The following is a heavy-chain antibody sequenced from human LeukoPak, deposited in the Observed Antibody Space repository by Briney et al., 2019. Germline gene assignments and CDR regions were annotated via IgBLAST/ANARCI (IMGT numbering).Heavy chain of an antibody. CDR1: GGSISSYY. CDR2: IYYGGST. D-gene: IGHD6-13*01. CDR3: ARAPTRKFIAAAGTYYYGMDV. J-gene: IGHJ6*02. V-gene: IGHV4-59*01. Sequence: SETLSLTCTVSGGSISSYYWSWIRQPPGKGLEWIGYIYYGGSTNYNPSLKSRVTISVDTSKNQFSLKLSSVTAADTAVYYCARAPTRKFIAAAGTYYYGMDVWGQGTTVTVSS.